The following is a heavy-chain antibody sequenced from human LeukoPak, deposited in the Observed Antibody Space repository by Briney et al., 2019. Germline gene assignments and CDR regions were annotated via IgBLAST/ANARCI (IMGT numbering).Heavy chain of an antibody. D-gene: IGHD6-19*01. Sequence: PGGSLRLPCAASGFTFSHYAMSWVRQAPGKGLEWVSIITFDGGNTYYSSVKGRFTISRDNSKNTLYLQMSSLGAEDTAVYYCTRTHINGWCFDSWGQGTLVTVPS. CDR1: GFTFSHYA. J-gene: IGHJ4*02. CDR2: ITFDGGNT. V-gene: IGHV3-23*01. CDR3: TRTHINGWCFDS.